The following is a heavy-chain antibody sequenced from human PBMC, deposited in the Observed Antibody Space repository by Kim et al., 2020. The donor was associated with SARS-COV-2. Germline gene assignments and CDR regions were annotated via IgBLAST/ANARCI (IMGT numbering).Heavy chain of an antibody. D-gene: IGHD3-3*02. Sequence: GGSLRLSCAASGFTFSSYAMHWVRQAPGKGLEYVSAISSNGGSTYYADSVKGRFTISRDNSKNTLYLQMGSLRAEDMAVYYCARGALGAAPLAFDIWGQGTMVTVSS. CDR3: ARGALGAAPLAFDI. J-gene: IGHJ3*02. V-gene: IGHV3-64*02. CDR1: GFTFSSYA. CDR2: ISSNGGST.